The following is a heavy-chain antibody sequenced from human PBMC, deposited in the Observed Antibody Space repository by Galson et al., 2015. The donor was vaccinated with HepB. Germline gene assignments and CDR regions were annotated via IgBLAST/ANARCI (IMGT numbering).Heavy chain of an antibody. D-gene: IGHD3-22*01. CDR3: GKSYDNGGYILRYSDC. CDR2: ISGSGAVT. J-gene: IGHJ4*02. CDR1: GFTFSTYG. Sequence: SLRLSCAASGFTFSTYGMAWVRQSPGKGLEWLSGISGSGAVTYYADSVKGRFTISRDNSKNTLYLQMNSLRAEDTAIYYCGKSYDNGGYILRYSDCWGQGTLVTVSS. V-gene: IGHV3-23*01.